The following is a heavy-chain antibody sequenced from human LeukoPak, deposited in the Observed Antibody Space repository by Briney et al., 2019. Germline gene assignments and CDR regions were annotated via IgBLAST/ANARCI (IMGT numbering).Heavy chain of an antibody. Sequence: GESLKISCKGSGYSFTSYWIGWVRQMPGKGLEWMGIIHPGDSDTRYSPSFQGQVTISADKSISTAYLQWSSLKASDTAMYYCARGYCSSTSYYIGYFQHWGQGTLVTVSS. CDR2: IHPGDSDT. D-gene: IGHD2-2*02. J-gene: IGHJ1*01. CDR1: GYSFTSYW. V-gene: IGHV5-51*01. CDR3: ARGYCSSTSYYIGYFQH.